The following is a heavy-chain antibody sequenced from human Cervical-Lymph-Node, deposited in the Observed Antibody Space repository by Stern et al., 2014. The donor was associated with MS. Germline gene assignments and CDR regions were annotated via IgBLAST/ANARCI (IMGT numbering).Heavy chain of an antibody. Sequence: QVQLQESGPGLVKPSETLSLTCTVSGGSISSYYWSWIRQPPGKGLEWNGYIYYSGTTNFKPSLKSRVTISVDTSKNQFSLKLSSVTAADTAVYYCAREALAAGGLDYWGQGTLVTVSS. D-gene: IGHD6-13*01. CDR1: GGSISSYY. CDR3: AREALAAGGLDY. CDR2: IYYSGTT. V-gene: IGHV4-59*01. J-gene: IGHJ4*02.